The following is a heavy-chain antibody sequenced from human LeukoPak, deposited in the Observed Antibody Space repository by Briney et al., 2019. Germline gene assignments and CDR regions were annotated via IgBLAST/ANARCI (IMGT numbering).Heavy chain of an antibody. J-gene: IGHJ4*02. D-gene: IGHD1-1*01. CDR2: INTDGSST. Sequence: GGSLSPSCAASGFTFSSVWMHWVRQAPGEGRVWVSFINTDGSSTTYADSVKGRFTVSRDNAKNTLYLQMSGLRAEDTAVYYCAREWKKTGAFDYWGQGTLVTVSS. CDR3: AREWKKTGAFDY. V-gene: IGHV3-74*01. CDR1: GFTFSSVW.